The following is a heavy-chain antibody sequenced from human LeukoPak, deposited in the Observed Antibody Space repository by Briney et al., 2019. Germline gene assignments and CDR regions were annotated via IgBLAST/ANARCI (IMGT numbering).Heavy chain of an antibody. CDR2: ISAYNGNT. CDR3: ARAPTTVVTPNYYYHYMDV. J-gene: IGHJ6*03. CDR1: GYTFTSYG. Sequence: GASVKVSCKASGYTFTSYGISWVRQAPGQGLEWMGWISAYNGNTNYAQKLQGRVTMTTDTSTSTAYMELRSLRSDDTAVYYCARAPTTVVTPNYYYHYMDVWGKGTTVTVSS. V-gene: IGHV1-18*01. D-gene: IGHD4-23*01.